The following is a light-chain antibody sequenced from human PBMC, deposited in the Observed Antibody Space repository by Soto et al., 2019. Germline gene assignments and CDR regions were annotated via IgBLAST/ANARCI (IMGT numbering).Light chain of an antibody. Sequence: AIQLTQSPSSLSASVGDRVTITCRASQGISSALAWYQQKPGKVPKLLIYDASSLESGVPSRFSGSGSGTDFTLTISSLQPEDFATYYCQHFNKHPFTFGPGTKVDIK. CDR3: QHFNKHPFT. CDR1: QGISSA. J-gene: IGKJ3*01. V-gene: IGKV1D-13*01. CDR2: DAS.